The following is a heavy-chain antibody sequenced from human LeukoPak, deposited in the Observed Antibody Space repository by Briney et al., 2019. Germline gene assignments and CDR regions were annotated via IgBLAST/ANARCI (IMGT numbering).Heavy chain of an antibody. D-gene: IGHD1-1*01. J-gene: IGHJ3*02. CDR2: IYTSGST. CDR3: ARGVPVDRGGAFDI. Sequence: SETLSLTCTVSGGSISSYYWSWIRQPAGKGLEWIGRIYTSGSTNYNPSLKSRVTISVDKSKNQFSLKLSSVTAADTAAYYCARGVPVDRGGAFDIWGQGTMVTVSS. CDR1: GGSISSYY. V-gene: IGHV4-4*07.